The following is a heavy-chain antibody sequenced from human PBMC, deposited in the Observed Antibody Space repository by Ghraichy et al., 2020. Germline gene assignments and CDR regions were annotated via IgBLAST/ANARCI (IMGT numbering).Heavy chain of an antibody. CDR3: ARLWGGYCSGGSCYDAFDF. D-gene: IGHD2-15*01. Sequence: GESLNISCKGSGYSFTSYWIGWVRQMPGKGLEWMGIIYPGDSDTRYSPSFQGQVTISADKSISTAYLQWSSLKASDTAMYYCARLWGGYCSGGSCYDAFDFWGQGTMVTVSS. CDR2: IYPGDSDT. J-gene: IGHJ3*01. V-gene: IGHV5-51*01. CDR1: GYSFTSYW.